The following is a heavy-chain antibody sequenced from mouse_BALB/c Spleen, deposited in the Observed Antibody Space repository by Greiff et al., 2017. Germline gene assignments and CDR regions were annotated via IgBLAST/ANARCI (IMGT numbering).Heavy chain of an antibody. CDR2: IWAGGST. Sequence: VKLVESGPGLVAPSQSLSITCTVSGFSLTSYGVHWVRQPPGKGLEWLGVIWAGGSTNYNSALMSRLSISKDNSKSQVFLKMNSLQTDDTAMYYCARGDYGSSWGYFDVWGAGTTVTVSS. CDR1: GFSLTSYG. V-gene: IGHV2-9*02. D-gene: IGHD1-1*01. CDR3: ARGDYGSSWGYFDV. J-gene: IGHJ1*01.